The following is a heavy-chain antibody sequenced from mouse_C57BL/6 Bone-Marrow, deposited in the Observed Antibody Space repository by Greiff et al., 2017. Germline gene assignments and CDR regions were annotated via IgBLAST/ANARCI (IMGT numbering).Heavy chain of an antibody. V-gene: IGHV5-15*04. CDR2: ISNLAYSI. CDR1: GFTFSDYG. D-gene: IGHD2-3*01. CDR3: ARTGGYDGYYFDY. Sequence: EVMLVESGGGLVQPGGSLKLSCAASGFTFSDYGMAWVRQAPRKGPEWVAFISNLAYSIYYADTVTGRFTISRENAKNTLYLEMSSLRSEDTAMYYCARTGGYDGYYFDYWGQGTTLTVSS. J-gene: IGHJ2*01.